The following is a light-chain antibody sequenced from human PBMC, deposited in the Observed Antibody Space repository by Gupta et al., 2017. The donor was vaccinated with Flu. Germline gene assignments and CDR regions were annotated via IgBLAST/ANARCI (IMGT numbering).Light chain of an antibody. V-gene: IGLV1-51*01. Sequence: QSVLTQPPSVSPAPGQKVIISCSGSSSNIGTNYVSWYQQLPGTAPKLLIYYNDKRPSGIPDRFSGSKSGTSATLGITGLQTGDEADYYCGTWDSSLSAVVFGGGTKMTVL. J-gene: IGLJ2*01. CDR1: SSNIGTNY. CDR2: YND. CDR3: GTWDSSLSAVV.